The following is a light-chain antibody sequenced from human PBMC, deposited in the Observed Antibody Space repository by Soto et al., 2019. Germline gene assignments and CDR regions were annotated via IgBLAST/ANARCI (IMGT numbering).Light chain of an antibody. CDR1: QTITGTY. CDR3: QQYGRSKRWT. Sequence: EVVLTQFPGTLSLSPGERATLSCRASQTITGTYLAWYQQKPGQAPRLLIHGASTRATGIPDRFSGGGTGTDFNLNISRVEPEDFAMYYCQQYGRSKRWTFGQETKVEVK. V-gene: IGKV3-20*01. J-gene: IGKJ1*01. CDR2: GAS.